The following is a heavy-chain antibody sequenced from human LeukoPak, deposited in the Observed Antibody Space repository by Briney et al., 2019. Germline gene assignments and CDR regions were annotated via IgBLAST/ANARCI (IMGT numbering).Heavy chain of an antibody. CDR2: IYYSGST. Sequence: SETLSLTCTVSGGSISSYYWSWVRQPPGKGLERIGYIYYSGSTSYNPSLKSLVTITVDTSKTQFSLKLSSVTGADTAIYYCATSFSETERATITAYWGQGTLVTVSS. CDR1: GGSISSYY. CDR3: ATSFSETERATITAY. J-gene: IGHJ4*02. V-gene: IGHV4-59*01. D-gene: IGHD5-24*01.